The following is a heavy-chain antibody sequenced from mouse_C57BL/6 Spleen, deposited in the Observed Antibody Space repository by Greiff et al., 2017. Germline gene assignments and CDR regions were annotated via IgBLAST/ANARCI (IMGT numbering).Heavy chain of an antibody. CDR2: IDPSDSYT. CDR3: ARDLLRGAY. Sequence: VQLQQPGAELVMPGASVKLSCKASGYTFTSYWMHWVKQRPGQGLEWIGEIDPSDSYTNYNQKFKGKSTLTVDKSSSTAYMQLSSLTSEDSAVYYCARDLLRGAYWGQGTLVTVSA. D-gene: IGHD2-4*01. CDR1: GYTFTSYW. J-gene: IGHJ3*01. V-gene: IGHV1-69*01.